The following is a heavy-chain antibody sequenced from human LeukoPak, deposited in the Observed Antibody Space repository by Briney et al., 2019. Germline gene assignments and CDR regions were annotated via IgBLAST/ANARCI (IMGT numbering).Heavy chain of an antibody. CDR3: ARTLRGVIPNYYYGMDV. CDR1: GFTFGDYA. V-gene: IGHV3-9*01. J-gene: IGHJ6*02. D-gene: IGHD3-10*01. CDR2: ISWNSDSI. Sequence: PGGPLRLSCAASGFTFGDYAMHWVRQAPGKGLEWVSGISWNSDSIGYADSVKGRFTISRDNSKNTLYLQMNSLRAEDTAVYYCARTLRGVIPNYYYGMDVWGQGTTVTVSS.